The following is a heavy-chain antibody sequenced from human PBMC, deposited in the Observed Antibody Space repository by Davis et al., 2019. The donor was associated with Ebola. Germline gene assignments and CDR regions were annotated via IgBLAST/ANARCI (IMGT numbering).Heavy chain of an antibody. J-gene: IGHJ4*02. D-gene: IGHD4-11*01. V-gene: IGHV4-59*01. CDR3: ARVRYSNHDY. CDR1: GGSISSYY. CDR2: IYYSGST. Sequence: SETLSLTCTVSGGSISSYYWSWIRRPPGKGLEWIGYIYYSGSTNYNPSLKSRVTISVDTSKNQFSLKLSSVTAADTAVYYCARVRYSNHDYWGQGTLVTVSS.